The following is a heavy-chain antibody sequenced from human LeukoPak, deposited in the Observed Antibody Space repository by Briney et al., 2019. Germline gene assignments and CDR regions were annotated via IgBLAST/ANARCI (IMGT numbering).Heavy chain of an antibody. CDR2: INTNTGNP. CDR3: AREGEGDGYNFDY. J-gene: IGHJ4*02. Sequence: GASVKVSCKGSGYTFNSHGITWVRQAPGQGLEWMGWINTNTGNPTYAQGFTGRFVFSLDTSVSTAYLQISSLKAEDTAVYYCAREGEGDGYNFDYWGQGILVTVSS. CDR1: GYTFNSHG. D-gene: IGHD5-24*01. V-gene: IGHV7-4-1*02.